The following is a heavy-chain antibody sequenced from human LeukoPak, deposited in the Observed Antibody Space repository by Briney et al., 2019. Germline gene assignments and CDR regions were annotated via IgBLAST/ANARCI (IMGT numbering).Heavy chain of an antibody. CDR1: GFTFSSYS. CDR3: ARAGGSTVSHSDY. D-gene: IGHD4-17*01. CDR2: ISSSTSCI. Sequence: GGSLRLSCAASGFTFSSYSMNWIRQAPGKGLEWVSSISSSTSCIYYADSVKGRFTISKDNAKNSLYLQMNSLRAEDTAVYYCARAGGSTVSHSDYWGQGTLVTVSS. V-gene: IGHV3-21*01. J-gene: IGHJ4*02.